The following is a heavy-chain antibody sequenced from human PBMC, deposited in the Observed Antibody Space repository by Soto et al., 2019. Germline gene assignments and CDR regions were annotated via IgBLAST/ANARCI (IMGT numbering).Heavy chain of an antibody. CDR1: GGSFSGYY. CDR2: INHSGST. V-gene: IGHV4-34*01. Sequence: HSETLSLTCAGYGGSFSGYYWSWIRQPPGKGLEWIGEINHSGSTNYNPSLKSRVTISVDTSKNQFSLKLSSVTAADTAVHYCAREGPVVVVAASNDAFDIWGQGTMVTVSS. CDR3: AREGPVVVVAASNDAFDI. J-gene: IGHJ3*02. D-gene: IGHD2-15*01.